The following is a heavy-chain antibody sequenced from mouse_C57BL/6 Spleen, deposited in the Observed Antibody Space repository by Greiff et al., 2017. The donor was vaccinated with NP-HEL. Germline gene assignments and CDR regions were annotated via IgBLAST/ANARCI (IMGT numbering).Heavy chain of an antibody. CDR2: IYPRSGNT. J-gene: IGHJ4*01. CDR1: GYTFTSYG. D-gene: IGHD2-5*01. Sequence: QVQLKESGAELARPGASVKLSCKASGYTFTSYGISWVKQRTGQGLEWIGEIYPRSGNTYYNEKFKGKATLTADKSSSTAYMELRSLTSEDSAVYFCYSNSLYAMDYWGQGTSVTVSS. CDR3: YSNSLYAMDY. V-gene: IGHV1-81*01.